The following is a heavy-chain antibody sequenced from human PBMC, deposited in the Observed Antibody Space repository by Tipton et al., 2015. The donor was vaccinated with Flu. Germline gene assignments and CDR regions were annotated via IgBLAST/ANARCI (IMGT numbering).Heavy chain of an antibody. V-gene: IGHV4-59*01. CDR1: GGSISTYY. J-gene: IGHJ4*02. CDR2: MYDSGSP. CDR3: ARHKFSAYGSYFDY. Sequence: LRLSCTVSGGSISTYYWSWIRQSPGKGLEWIGSMYDSGSPNNNPSLKSRVTISVDTSKNQFSLKLSSVTAADTAVYYCARHKFSAYGSYFDYWGQGTLVTSSA. D-gene: IGHD3-16*01.